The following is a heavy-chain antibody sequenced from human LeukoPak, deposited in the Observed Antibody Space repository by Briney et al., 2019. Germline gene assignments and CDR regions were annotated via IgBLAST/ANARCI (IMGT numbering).Heavy chain of an antibody. V-gene: IGHV1-2*02. CDR2: INPNTGGT. CDR3: ARDLCRSTSYYYYYGMDV. CDR1: GGTFSGYY. J-gene: IGHJ6*02. Sequence: ASVKVSCKASGGTFSGYYMHWLRQAPGQGLEWMGWINPNTGGTSYAQKFQGRVTMTRDTSISTAYMELSSLRSDDTAVYYCARDLCRSTSYYYYYGMDVWGQGTTVTVSS. D-gene: IGHD2-2*01.